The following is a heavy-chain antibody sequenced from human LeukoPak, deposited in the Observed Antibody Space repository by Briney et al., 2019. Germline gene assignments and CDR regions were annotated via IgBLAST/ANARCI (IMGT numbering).Heavy chain of an antibody. CDR3: AREVLGRDY. D-gene: IGHD1-26*01. CDR1: GGSISSYY. Sequence: SETLSLTCTVSGGSISSYYWSWIRQPPGKGLEWIGYIYYSGSTYYNPSLKSRVTISVDTSKNQFSLKLSSVTAADTAVYYCAREVLGRDYWGQGTLVTVSS. J-gene: IGHJ4*02. V-gene: IGHV4-59*12. CDR2: IYYSGST.